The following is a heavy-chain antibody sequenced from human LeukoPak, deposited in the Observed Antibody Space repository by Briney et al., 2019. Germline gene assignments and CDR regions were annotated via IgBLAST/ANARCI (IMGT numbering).Heavy chain of an antibody. Sequence: ASVKVSCKASGYTFTSYGISWVRQAPGQGLEWMGWINPNSGGTNYAQKFQGRVTMTRDTSISTAYMELSRLRSDDTAVYYCATYSSGSKRGPFDYWGQGTLVTVSS. CDR1: GYTFTSYG. CDR3: ATYSSGSKRGPFDY. CDR2: INPNSGGT. V-gene: IGHV1-2*02. D-gene: IGHD6-19*01. J-gene: IGHJ4*02.